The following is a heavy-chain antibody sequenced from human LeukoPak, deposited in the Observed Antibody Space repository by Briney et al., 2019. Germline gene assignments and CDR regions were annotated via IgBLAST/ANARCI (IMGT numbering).Heavy chain of an antibody. CDR1: GFAFNTYA. CDR3: AKGVITMVRGVIITHAPFDY. J-gene: IGHJ4*02. CDR2: ISVSGSST. Sequence: GGSLRLSCAASGFAFNTYAMCWVRQAPGKGLQWVSSISVSGSSTYSADSVRGRFTISRDNSKNTLYLQMNSLRAEDTAVYYCAKGVITMVRGVIITHAPFDYWGQGTLVTVSS. V-gene: IGHV3-23*01. D-gene: IGHD3-10*01.